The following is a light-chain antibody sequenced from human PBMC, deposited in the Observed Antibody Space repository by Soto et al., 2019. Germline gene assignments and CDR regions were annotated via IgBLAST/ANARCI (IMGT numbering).Light chain of an antibody. CDR1: SSDVGSHPL. CDR2: EDT. CDR3: CAFTSAGTWV. V-gene: IGLV2-23*01. J-gene: IGLJ3*02. Sequence: QSVLTQPDSVSGSPGQSITISCAGTSSDVGSHPLVSWYQQHPGKAPKLMISEDTKRPSGVSNRFSGSKSGNMASLTISGLQAEDEADYYCCAFTSAGTWVFGGGTKLTVL.